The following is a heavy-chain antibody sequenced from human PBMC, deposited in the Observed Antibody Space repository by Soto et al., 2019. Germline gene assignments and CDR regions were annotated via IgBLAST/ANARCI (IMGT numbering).Heavy chain of an antibody. CDR1: GYTFTSYD. CDR2: MNPNSGNT. D-gene: IGHD2-2*01. Sequence: KVSCKASGYTFTSYDINWVRQATGQGLEWMGWMNPNSGNTGYAQKFQGRVTMTRNTSISTAYMQLSSLRSEDTAGYYCARLCPSGCRATSFALFFDIWGQGTLVTVSS. J-gene: IGHJ4*02. CDR3: ARLCPSGCRATSFALFFDI. V-gene: IGHV1-8*01.